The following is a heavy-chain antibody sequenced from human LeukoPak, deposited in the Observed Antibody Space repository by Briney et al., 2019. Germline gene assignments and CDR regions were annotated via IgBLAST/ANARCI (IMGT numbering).Heavy chain of an antibody. V-gene: IGHV4-61*08. CDR3: ARDVKYSSGWYFDY. CDR1: GGSISRGDYY. CDR2: IYYSGST. Sequence: PSETLSLTCTVSGGSISRGDYYWSWIRQPPGKGLEWIGYIYYSGSTNYNPPLKSRVTISVDTSKNQFSLKLSSVTAADTAVYYCARDVKYSSGWYFDYWGQGTLVTVSS. D-gene: IGHD6-19*01. J-gene: IGHJ4*02.